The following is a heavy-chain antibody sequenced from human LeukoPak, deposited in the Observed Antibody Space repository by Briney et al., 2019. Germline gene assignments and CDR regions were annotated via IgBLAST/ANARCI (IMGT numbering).Heavy chain of an antibody. CDR2: IYASGST. CDR1: GGSISSGSYY. J-gene: IGHJ4*02. D-gene: IGHD2-2*01. V-gene: IGHV4-61*02. CDR3: ARVCTSCYVRGVDY. Sequence: SETLSLTCTVSGGSISSGSYYWSWIRQPAGKGLEWIGRIYASGSTNYNPSLKSRVTISVDTSKNQFSLKLSSVTAADTAVYYCARVCTSCYVRGVDYWGQGTLVTVSS.